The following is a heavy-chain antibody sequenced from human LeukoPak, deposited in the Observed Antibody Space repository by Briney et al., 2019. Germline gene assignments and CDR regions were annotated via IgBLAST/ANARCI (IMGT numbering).Heavy chain of an antibody. Sequence: GGSLRLSCAASGFTFSSYGMHWVRQAPGKGLEWVSLIGGSGNNIYYADSVKGRFTISRDNSKNTLYLQMNSLRAEDTAVYYCARGSTSTWYDYWGQGILVTVSS. D-gene: IGHD6-13*01. CDR3: ARGSTSTWYDY. CDR1: GFTFSSYG. CDR2: IGGSGNNI. V-gene: IGHV3-23*01. J-gene: IGHJ4*02.